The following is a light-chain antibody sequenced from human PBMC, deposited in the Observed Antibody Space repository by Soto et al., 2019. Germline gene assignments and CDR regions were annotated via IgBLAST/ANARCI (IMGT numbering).Light chain of an antibody. CDR3: SSYTISTVGV. J-gene: IGLJ3*02. Sequence: QSALTQPASVSGSPGQSITISCTGANSDVGGYNYVSWYQQHPGKAPKLIIYDVSNRPSGVSNRFSGSKSGNTASLAISGLQAEDEADYYCSSYTISTVGVFGGGTKLTVL. V-gene: IGLV2-14*03. CDR1: NSDVGGYNY. CDR2: DVS.